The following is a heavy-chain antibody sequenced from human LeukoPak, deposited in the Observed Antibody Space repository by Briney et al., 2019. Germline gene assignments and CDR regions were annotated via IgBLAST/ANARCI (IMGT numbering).Heavy chain of an antibody. J-gene: IGHJ4*02. CDR2: ISSSSNYI. CDR1: GFTFSSYS. CDR3: ARGILNYGLTGFDY. V-gene: IGHV3-21*01. Sequence: PGGSLRLSCAASGFTFSSYSMNWVRQAPGKGLEWVSSISSSSNYIYYADSVKGRFTISRDNSKNTLYLQMGSLRAEDMAVYYCARGILNYGLTGFDYWGQGTLVTVSS. D-gene: IGHD3-16*01.